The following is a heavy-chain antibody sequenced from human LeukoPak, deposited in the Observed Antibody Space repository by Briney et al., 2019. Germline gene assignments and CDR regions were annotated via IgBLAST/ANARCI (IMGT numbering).Heavy chain of an antibody. CDR2: ISSGSNTI. J-gene: IGHJ3*02. D-gene: IGHD4-23*01. CDR1: GXTFSTYS. V-gene: IGHV3-48*02. Sequence: GGSLRLSCAASGXTFSTYSMTRVRQAPGKALEWVSYISSGSNTIYYADSVKGRFTISRDNAKNSLYLQMNSLRDEDTAVYYCARCVRWPPQFDMWGQGTMVTVSS. CDR3: ARCVRWPPQFDM.